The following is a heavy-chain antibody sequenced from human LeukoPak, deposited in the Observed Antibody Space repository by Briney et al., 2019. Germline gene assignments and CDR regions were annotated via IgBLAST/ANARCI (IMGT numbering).Heavy chain of an antibody. V-gene: IGHV1-8*01. J-gene: IGHJ4*02. CDR1: GYTFTSYD. Sequence: ASVKVSCKASGYTFTSYDINWVRQATGQGLEWMGWMNPNSGNTGYAQKFQGRVTMTRNTSISTAYMELSSLRSEDTAVYYCARMRRGYYDSSGPGFDYWGQGTLVTVPS. CDR2: MNPNSGNT. D-gene: IGHD3-22*01. CDR3: ARMRRGYYDSSGPGFDY.